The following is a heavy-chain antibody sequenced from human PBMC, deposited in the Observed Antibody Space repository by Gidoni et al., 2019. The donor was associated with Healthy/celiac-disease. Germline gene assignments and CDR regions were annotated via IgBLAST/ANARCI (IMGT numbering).Heavy chain of an antibody. CDR1: GGSLSSYY. CDR3: ARGMAYYYDSSGYYLRGNWFDP. J-gene: IGHJ5*02. V-gene: IGHV4-59*08. D-gene: IGHD3-22*01. Sequence: QVQLQESGPGLVKPSETLSLTCTVSGGSLSSYYWSWIRQPPGKGLEWIGYIYYSGSTNYNPSLKSRVTISVDTSKNQFSLKLSSVTAADTAVYYCARGMAYYYDSSGYYLRGNWFDPWGQGTLVTVSS. CDR2: IYYSGST.